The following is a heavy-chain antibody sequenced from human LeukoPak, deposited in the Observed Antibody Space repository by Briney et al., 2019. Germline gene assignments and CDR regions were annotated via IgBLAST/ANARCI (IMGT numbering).Heavy chain of an antibody. Sequence: PSQTLSLTCTVSGGSISSGGYYWSWIRQHPGKGLEWIGYSYDSGSTYYSPSLKSRITTSVDTSKSQFSLKLSSVTAADTAVYYCASASIAARPSYFQHWGQGTLVTVSS. CDR1: GGSISSGGYY. V-gene: IGHV4-31*03. CDR2: SYDSGST. D-gene: IGHD6-6*01. J-gene: IGHJ1*01. CDR3: ASASIAARPSYFQH.